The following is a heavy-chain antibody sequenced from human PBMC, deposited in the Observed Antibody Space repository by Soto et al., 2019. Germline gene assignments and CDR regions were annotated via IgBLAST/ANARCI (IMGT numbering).Heavy chain of an antibody. CDR2: IYYSGST. CDR1: GGSISSYY. CDR3: ARDNIVATIGYYYYYGMDV. D-gene: IGHD5-12*01. V-gene: IGHV4-59*01. Sequence: SETLSLTCTVSGGSISSYYWSWIRQPPGKGLEWIGYIYYSGSTNYNPSLKSRVTISVDTSKNQFSLKLSSVTAADTAVYYCARDNIVATIGYYYYYGMDVWGQGTTVTVSS. J-gene: IGHJ6*02.